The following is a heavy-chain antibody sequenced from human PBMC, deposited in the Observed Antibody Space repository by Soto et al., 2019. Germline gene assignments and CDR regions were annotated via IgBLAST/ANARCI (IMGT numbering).Heavy chain of an antibody. Sequence: ASVKVSCKASGYTFTTYYMYWVRQAPGQGLEWMGIINPSSGSTGYAQKFQGRVTMTRDTSTSTVYMELSSLRSEDTAMYYCARATRLEAAAGHDALDIWGQGIKVTVSS. CDR2: INPSSGST. J-gene: IGHJ3*02. D-gene: IGHD3-3*01. CDR1: GYTFTTYY. CDR3: ARATRLEAAAGHDALDI. V-gene: IGHV1-46*01.